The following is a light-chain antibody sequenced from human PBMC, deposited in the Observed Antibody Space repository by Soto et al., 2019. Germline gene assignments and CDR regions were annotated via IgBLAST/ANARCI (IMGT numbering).Light chain of an antibody. V-gene: IGKV1-5*01. CDR2: DAS. Sequence: DIQMTHSPSTLSASVGDTVTITCRASQSVSSWLAWYQQKPGKVPKLLIYDASTLESGVPSTFGGSGSGTEFTLTISSLQPEDFATYFCQQYNSYPYTFGQGTKVDIK. J-gene: IGKJ2*01. CDR3: QQYNSYPYT. CDR1: QSVSSW.